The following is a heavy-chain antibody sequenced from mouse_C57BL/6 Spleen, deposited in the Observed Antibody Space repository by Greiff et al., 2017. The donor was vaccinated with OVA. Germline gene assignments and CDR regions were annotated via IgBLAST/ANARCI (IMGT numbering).Heavy chain of an antibody. D-gene: IGHD2-2*01. CDR2: INPNNGGT. CDR3: AIGAGYYDAMDY. CDR1: GYTFTDYN. Sequence: VQLKESGPELVKPGASVKMSCTASGYTFTDYNMHWVKQSHGKSLEWIGYINPNNGGTSYNPKFKGKATLTVNKSSSTAYLELRGLTSEDSAVYYCAIGAGYYDAMDYWGQGTSVTGST. V-gene: IGHV1-22*01. J-gene: IGHJ4*01.